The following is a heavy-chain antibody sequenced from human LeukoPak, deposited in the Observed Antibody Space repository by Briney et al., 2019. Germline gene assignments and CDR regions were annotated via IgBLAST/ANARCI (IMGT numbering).Heavy chain of an antibody. CDR2: ISDSGSIT. Sequence: TGGSLRLSCAASGFAFSSQAMGWVRQAPGKGLEWVSVISDSGSITYYADSVKGRFTISRDNSKNALFLQMNSLRAEDTAVYYCARLEYSSSSFDYWGQGTLVTVSS. D-gene: IGHD6-6*01. CDR3: ARLEYSSSSFDY. V-gene: IGHV3-23*01. J-gene: IGHJ4*02. CDR1: GFAFSSQA.